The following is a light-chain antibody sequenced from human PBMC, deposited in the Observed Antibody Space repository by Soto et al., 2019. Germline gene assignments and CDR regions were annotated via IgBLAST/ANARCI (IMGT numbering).Light chain of an antibody. CDR3: SSYTSSSTLV. CDR2: DVS. Sequence: QSALTQPASVSGSPGQSITLSCTGTSSDVGDYNYVSWYQQHPGKAPKVMIYDVSNRPSGVSNRFSGSKSGNTASLTISGLQAEDEADYYCSSYTSSSTLVFGTGTKVTVL. CDR1: SSDVGDYNY. V-gene: IGLV2-14*01. J-gene: IGLJ1*01.